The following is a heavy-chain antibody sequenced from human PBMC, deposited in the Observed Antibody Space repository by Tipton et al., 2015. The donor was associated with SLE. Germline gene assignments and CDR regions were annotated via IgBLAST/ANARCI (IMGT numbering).Heavy chain of an antibody. CDR1: GFTFSSHW. V-gene: IGHV3-74*01. CDR2: IDNYGSDT. D-gene: IGHD2-21*02. Sequence: GSLRLSCAASGFTFSSHWMHWVRQTPEKGLVWLSRIDNYGSDTIYADSVRGRFTVSRDNADKSVYLQMNTLKADDTAVYYCACGGGWIFDAWGQGTLVTVSS. CDR3: ACGGGWIFDA. J-gene: IGHJ4*02.